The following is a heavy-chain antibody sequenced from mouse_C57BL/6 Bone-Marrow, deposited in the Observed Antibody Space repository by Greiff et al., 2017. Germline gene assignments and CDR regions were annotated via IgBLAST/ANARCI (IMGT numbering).Heavy chain of an antibody. CDR3: SRGSSPYYDAMDY. CDR2: ISSGSSTI. J-gene: IGHJ4*01. CDR1: GFTFSDYG. V-gene: IGHV5-17*01. Sequence: VQLKESGGGLVKPGGSLKLSCAASGFTFSDYGMPWVRQAPEKGLEWVAYISSGSSTIYYADTVKGRFTISRDNAKNTLFLQMTSLRSEDTDMYYCSRGSSPYYDAMDYWGQGTSVTVSS. D-gene: IGHD1-1*01.